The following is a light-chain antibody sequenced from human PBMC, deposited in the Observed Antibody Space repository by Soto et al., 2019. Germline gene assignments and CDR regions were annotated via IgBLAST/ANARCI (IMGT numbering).Light chain of an antibody. V-gene: IGLV2-14*03. CDR3: SSFTSSNTVV. J-gene: IGLJ3*02. CDR2: DVS. CDR1: RSDIGSYNY. Sequence: QSVLTQPASVSGSPGQSITISCTGTRSDIGSYNYVSWYQQHPGKAPKLMIYDVSNRPSGISNRFSASKSGNTASLTISGLQAEDEADYYCSSFTSSNTVVFGGGTKLTVL.